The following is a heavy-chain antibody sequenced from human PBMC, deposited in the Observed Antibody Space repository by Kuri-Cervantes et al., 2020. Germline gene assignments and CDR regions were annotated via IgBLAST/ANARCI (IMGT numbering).Heavy chain of an antibody. D-gene: IGHD6-25*01. V-gene: IGHV3-48*01. CDR2: ILPSGSAM. Sequence: GGSLRLSCAASGFPFSSYSMNWVRQAPGKGLQWVSYILPSGSAMYYADSVKGRFSISRDNSKNTLYLRMNSLRAEDTAVYYCAKDSGTATLFDYWGQGTLVTVSS. J-gene: IGHJ4*02. CDR1: GFPFSSYS. CDR3: AKDSGTATLFDY.